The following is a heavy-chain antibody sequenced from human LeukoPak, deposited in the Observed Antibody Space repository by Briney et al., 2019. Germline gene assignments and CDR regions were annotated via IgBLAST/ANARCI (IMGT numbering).Heavy chain of an antibody. D-gene: IGHD6-13*01. CDR2: IYTSGST. J-gene: IGHJ6*03. Sequence: KASETLSLTCTVSGGSISSYYWSWIRQPPGKGLEWIGYIYTSGSTNYNPPLKSRVTISVDTSKNQFSLKLSSVTAADTAVYYCARHPYSSRGYYYYYMDVWGKGTTVTVSS. V-gene: IGHV4-4*09. CDR1: GGSISSYY. CDR3: ARHPYSSRGYYYYYMDV.